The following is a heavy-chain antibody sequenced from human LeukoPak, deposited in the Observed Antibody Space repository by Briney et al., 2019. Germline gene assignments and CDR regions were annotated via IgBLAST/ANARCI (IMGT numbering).Heavy chain of an antibody. J-gene: IGHJ4*02. CDR3: ASFDPHFGTYYFDY. CDR1: GGTFSSYA. CDR2: IIPIFGTA. V-gene: IGHV1-69*13. D-gene: IGHD1-1*01. Sequence: ASMTVSCKASGGTFSSYAISWVRQAPGQGLEWVGGIIPIFGTANYAQKFQGRVTITADESTSTAYMELSSLRSEDTAVYYCASFDPHFGTYYFDYWGQGTLVTVSS.